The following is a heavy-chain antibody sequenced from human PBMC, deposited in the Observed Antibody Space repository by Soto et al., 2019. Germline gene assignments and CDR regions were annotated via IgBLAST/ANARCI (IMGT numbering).Heavy chain of an antibody. CDR3: ARGVYXVAVPAAIRXV. D-gene: IGHD2-2*02. CDR2: INPNSGGT. CDR1: AYTFTGYY. J-gene: IGHJ6*02. Sequence: ASVKVSCKASAYTFTGYYLHWERQAPGQGLEWIGWINPNSGGTNYAQNFPGRVTMTRDTXISTAYVDLSRLRSDDTPLYYCARGVYXVAVPAAIRXVGSQRNNVTVSS. V-gene: IGHV1-2*02.